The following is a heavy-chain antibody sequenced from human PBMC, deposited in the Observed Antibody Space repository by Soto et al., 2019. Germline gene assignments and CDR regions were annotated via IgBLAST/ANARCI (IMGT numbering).Heavy chain of an antibody. CDR1: GYTFTSFG. Sequence: ASVKVSCKTSGYTFTSFGISWVRQAPGQGLEWMGWITTNKGKTNYAQKFQGRVTMTTDTSTSTAYMELRSLRSDDTAVYYCATRSPAFDYWGQGTLVTVSS. V-gene: IGHV1-18*01. J-gene: IGHJ4*02. CDR2: ITTNKGKT. CDR3: ATRSPAFDY.